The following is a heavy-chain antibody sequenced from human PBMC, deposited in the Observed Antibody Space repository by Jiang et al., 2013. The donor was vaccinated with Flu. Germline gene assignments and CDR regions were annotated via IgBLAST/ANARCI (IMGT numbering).Heavy chain of an antibody. D-gene: IGHD3-16*02. J-gene: IGHJ4*02. CDR2: IHYSGST. Sequence: GKGLEWIGYIHYSGSTNYNPSLKSRISISIDTSKNQFSLKLSSVTAADTAVYYCARDRPFGRLGELSVFNYWGQGTLVSVSS. CDR3: ARDRPFGRLGELSVFNY. V-gene: IGHV4-59*01.